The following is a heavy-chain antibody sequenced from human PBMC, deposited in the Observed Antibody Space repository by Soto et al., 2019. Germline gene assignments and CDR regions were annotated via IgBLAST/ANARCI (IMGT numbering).Heavy chain of an antibody. CDR3: AKDADLYYYYGIDV. CDR1: GFTFSSYG. Sequence: QVQLVESGGGVVQPGRSLRLSCAASGFTFSSYGMHWVRQAPGKGLEWVAVISYDGSNKYYADSVKGRFTISRDNYKNTVYLQMNSLSAEDTDVYYCAKDADLYYYYGIDVWGQGTTVTVSS. CDR2: ISYDGSNK. J-gene: IGHJ6*02. V-gene: IGHV3-30*18.